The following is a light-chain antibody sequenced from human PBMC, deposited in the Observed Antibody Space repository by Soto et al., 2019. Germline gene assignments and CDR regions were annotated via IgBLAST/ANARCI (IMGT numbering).Light chain of an antibody. Sequence: QTVVTQEPSLTVSPGGTVTLTCGSSTGAVTSGHYPYWFQQKPGQAPRTLIFDTSNKHSYTPARFSGSLLGGKAALTLSGAQHEDEADYYCLLSYSAIGVFGGGTKVTVL. CDR1: TGAVTSGHY. V-gene: IGLV7-46*01. CDR2: DTS. CDR3: LLSYSAIGV. J-gene: IGLJ2*01.